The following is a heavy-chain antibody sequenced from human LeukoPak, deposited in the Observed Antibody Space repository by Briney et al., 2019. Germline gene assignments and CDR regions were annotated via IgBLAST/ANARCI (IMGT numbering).Heavy chain of an antibody. V-gene: IGHV4-4*02. CDR2: IYHSGST. D-gene: IGHD2-15*01. CDR3: ARHDCTLDGCYGDFDY. J-gene: IGHJ4*02. Sequence: SSETLSLTCAVSGVSISSSNWWSWVRQPPGKGLEWIGEIYHSGSTNYNPSLKSRVTMSLDTSKNQVSLHLNSVTAADTAVYYCARHDCTLDGCYGDFDYWGQGTLFTVSS. CDR1: GVSISSSNW.